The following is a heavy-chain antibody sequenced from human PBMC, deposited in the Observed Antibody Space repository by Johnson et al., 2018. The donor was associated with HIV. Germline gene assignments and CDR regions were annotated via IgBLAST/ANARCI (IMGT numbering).Heavy chain of an antibody. D-gene: IGHD1-26*01. CDR1: GFTFSSYG. J-gene: IGHJ3*02. Sequence: QMQLVESGGGVVQPGRSLRLSCAASGFTFSSYGMHWVRQAPGKGLEWVAFIRYDGSNKYYADSVKGRFTISRDNSKNTLYLQMNSLRAEDTAVYYCAKSTWELRHLDAFDIWGQGTMVTVSS. CDR3: AKSTWELRHLDAFDI. CDR2: IRYDGSNK. V-gene: IGHV3-30*02.